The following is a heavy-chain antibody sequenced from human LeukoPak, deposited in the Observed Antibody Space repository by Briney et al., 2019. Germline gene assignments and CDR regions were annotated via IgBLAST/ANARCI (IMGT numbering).Heavy chain of an antibody. J-gene: IGHJ3*02. CDR2: IYPGDSDT. CDR1: GYSFTSYW. V-gene: IGHV5-51*01. Sequence: GESLKISCKGSGYSFTSYWIGWVRQMPGKGLEWMGIIYPGDSDTRYSPSFQGQVTISADKSISTAYLQWSSLKASDTAMYYCARPVVPAARNDAFDIWGQGTMVTVSS. D-gene: IGHD2-2*01. CDR3: ARPVVPAARNDAFDI.